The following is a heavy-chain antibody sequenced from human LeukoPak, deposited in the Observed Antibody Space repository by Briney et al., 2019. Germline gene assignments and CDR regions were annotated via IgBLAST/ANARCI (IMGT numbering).Heavy chain of an antibody. V-gene: IGHV1-69*05. Sequence: SVKVSCKASGGTFSSYAISWVRQAPGQGLEWMGGIIPIFGTANYAQKLQGRVTMTTDTSTSTAYMELRSLRSDDTAVYYCARDNWNDDAFDIWGQGTMVTVSS. CDR3: ARDNWNDDAFDI. D-gene: IGHD1-20*01. J-gene: IGHJ3*02. CDR2: IIPIFGTA. CDR1: GGTFSSYA.